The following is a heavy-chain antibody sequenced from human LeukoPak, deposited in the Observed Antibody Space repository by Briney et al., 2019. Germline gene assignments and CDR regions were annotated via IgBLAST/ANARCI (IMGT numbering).Heavy chain of an antibody. CDR1: GGSISSSGAY. V-gene: IGHV4-39*01. J-gene: IGHJ4*02. CDR2: IYYSKNT. D-gene: IGHD5-18*01. Sequence: PSETLSLTCTVSGGSISSSGAYWGWIRQPPGEGLEWIGSIYYSKNTYYNPSLKSRVTISADTSKNQFSLTLGSVSATDTAVYYCVSPRGFSYGYFDYWGQGTLVTVSS. CDR3: VSPRGFSYGYFDY.